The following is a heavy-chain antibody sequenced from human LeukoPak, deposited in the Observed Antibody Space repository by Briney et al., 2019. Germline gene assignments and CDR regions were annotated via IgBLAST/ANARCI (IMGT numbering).Heavy chain of an antibody. Sequence: SETLSLTCAVSGYPISSGYYWGWIRQPPGNGLEWIGSIYHSGSTYYNPSLKGRVTISVDTSKNQFSLKLSSVTAADTAVYYFARRAGSGWPTFDYSGKGTLVTVSS. V-gene: IGHV4-38-2*01. CDR2: IYHSGST. CDR3: ARRAGSGWPTFDY. D-gene: IGHD6-19*01. CDR1: GYPISSGYY. J-gene: IGHJ4*02.